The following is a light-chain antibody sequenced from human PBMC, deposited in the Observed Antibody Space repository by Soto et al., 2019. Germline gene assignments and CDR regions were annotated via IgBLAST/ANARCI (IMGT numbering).Light chain of an antibody. CDR3: QQYSRHWT. Sequence: DIQMTQSPSTLSGSVGDRVTITCRASQTISSWLAWYQQKPGKAPKLLIYKASTLKSGVPSRFSGSGSGTEFTLTISSLQPDDFATYYCQQYSRHWTFGQGTKVDIK. CDR2: KAS. CDR1: QTISSW. V-gene: IGKV1-5*03. J-gene: IGKJ1*01.